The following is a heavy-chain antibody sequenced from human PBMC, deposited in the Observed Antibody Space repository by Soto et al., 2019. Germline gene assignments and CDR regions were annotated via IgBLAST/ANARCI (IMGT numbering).Heavy chain of an antibody. Sequence: GGSLRLSCAASGFTFSSYSMNWVRQAPGKGLEWVSSIGSSSSYIYYADSVKGRFTISRDNAKNSLYLQMNSLRAEDTAVYYCARGDYDFWRGYYGMDVWGQGTTVTVSS. V-gene: IGHV3-21*01. CDR3: ARGDYDFWRGYYGMDV. J-gene: IGHJ6*02. CDR1: GFTFSSYS. D-gene: IGHD3-3*01. CDR2: IGSSSSYI.